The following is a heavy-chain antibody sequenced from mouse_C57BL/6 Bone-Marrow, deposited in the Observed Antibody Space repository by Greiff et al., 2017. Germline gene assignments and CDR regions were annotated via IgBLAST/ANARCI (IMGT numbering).Heavy chain of an antibody. CDR1: GYTFTSYW. CDR2: IDPSDSYT. J-gene: IGHJ1*03. Sequence: VQLQQPGAELVKPGASVKLSCKASGYTFTSYWMQWVKQRPGQGLEWIGEIDPSDSYTNYNQKFKGKATLTVDTSSSTAYMQLSSLTSEDSAVYYWASPIYYGNPHWYFDVWGTGTTVTVSS. D-gene: IGHD2-1*01. V-gene: IGHV1-50*01. CDR3: ASPIYYGNPHWYFDV.